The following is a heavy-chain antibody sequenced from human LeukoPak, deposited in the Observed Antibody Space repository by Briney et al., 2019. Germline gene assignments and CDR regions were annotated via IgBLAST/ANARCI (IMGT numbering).Heavy chain of an antibody. D-gene: IGHD2-21*02. J-gene: IGHJ3*02. Sequence: PGGSLRLSCAASGFTFSSYAMHWVRQAPGKGLEWVAVISYDGSNKYYADSVKGRFTISRDNSKNTLYLQMNSLRAEDTAVYYCAREDPWGVVTVDAFDIWGQGTVVTVSS. V-gene: IGHV3-30-3*01. CDR1: GFTFSSYA. CDR3: AREDPWGVVTVDAFDI. CDR2: ISYDGSNK.